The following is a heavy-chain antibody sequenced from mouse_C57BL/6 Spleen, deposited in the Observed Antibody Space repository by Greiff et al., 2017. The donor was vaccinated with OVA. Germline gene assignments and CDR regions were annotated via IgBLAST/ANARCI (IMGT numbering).Heavy chain of an antibody. Sequence: EVKLVESGGGLVKPGGSLKLSCAASGFTFSDYGMHWVRPAPENGLEWVAYISSGSSTIYYADTVKGRFTISRDKAKNNLFLQMTSLRSEDTAMYYCARNYYAMDYWGQGTSVTVSS. CDR3: ARNYYAMDY. J-gene: IGHJ4*01. CDR1: GFTFSDYG. V-gene: IGHV5-17*01. CDR2: ISSGSSTI.